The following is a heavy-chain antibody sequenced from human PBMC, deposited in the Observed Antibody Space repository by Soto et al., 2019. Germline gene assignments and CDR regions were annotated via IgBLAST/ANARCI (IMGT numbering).Heavy chain of an antibody. V-gene: IGHV1-69*04. CDR1: GGPFSSYG. CDR3: AREGPGVKFDF. J-gene: IGHJ4*02. Sequence: QVQLVQSGSEVKKPGSSVKVSCKASGGPFSSYGLSWVRQAPGQGLEWMGRIIPFGEITNFAQKSQDRVTITADTATSTAYMELRSLKSEDTAVYYCAREGPGVKFDFWGQGTLVTVSS. CDR2: IIPFGEIT. D-gene: IGHD3-10*01.